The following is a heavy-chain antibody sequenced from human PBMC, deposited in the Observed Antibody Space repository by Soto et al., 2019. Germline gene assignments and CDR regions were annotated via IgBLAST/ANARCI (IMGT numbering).Heavy chain of an antibody. J-gene: IGHJ4*02. CDR2: VSYDGDKT. CDR3: ARGAGTGSILDM. CDR1: GFTFSQHA. Sequence: QELLVESGGGVVQSGGSLRLSCEGSGFTFSQHAIHWVRQAPGKGPEWVAVVSYDGDKTYFADSVRGRMTLSRDNSNHTVSLHMTNVTPEDTAVYFCARGAGTGSILDMWGQGTLVIASS. V-gene: IGHV3-30-3*01. D-gene: IGHD6-13*01.